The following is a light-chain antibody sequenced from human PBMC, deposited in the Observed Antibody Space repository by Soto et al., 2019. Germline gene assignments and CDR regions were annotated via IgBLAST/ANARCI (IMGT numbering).Light chain of an antibody. CDR2: GAS. V-gene: IGKV3-20*01. J-gene: IGKJ2*01. CDR3: QQYGSSPVT. Sequence: PGERATLSCWASQSLRSSYLAWYQRKPGQAPRLLMFGASRRATGIPDRFNGSGSGTDFILTISRLEPEDVAVYYCQQYGSSPVTFGQGTKLEIK. CDR1: QSLRSSY.